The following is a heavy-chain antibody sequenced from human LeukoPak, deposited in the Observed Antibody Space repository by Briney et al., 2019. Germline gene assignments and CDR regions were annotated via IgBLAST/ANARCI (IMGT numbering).Heavy chain of an antibody. CDR2: IGNIISTT. J-gene: IGHJ4*02. CDR3: ARTAYDLRGQSLVPGLDS. V-gene: IGHV3-48*03. CDR1: GFTFLNYQ. D-gene: IGHD6-19*01. Sequence: GGSLRLSCAASGFTFLNYQMNWVRQAPGKGLEWVSYIGNIISTTHYADSVRGRFTVSRDDAKSSLYLQMSSLRVEDTAVYYCARTAYDLRGQSLVPGLDSWGQGTLVTVSS.